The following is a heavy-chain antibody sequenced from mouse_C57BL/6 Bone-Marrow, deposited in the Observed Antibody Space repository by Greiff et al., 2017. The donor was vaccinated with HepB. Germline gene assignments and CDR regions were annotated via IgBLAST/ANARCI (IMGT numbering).Heavy chain of an antibody. V-gene: IGHV5-17*01. CDR1: GFTFSDYG. Sequence: EVQLQESGGGLVKPGGSLKLSCAASGFTFSDYGMHWVRQAPETGLEWVAYISSGSSTIYYADTVKGRFTISRDNAKNTLFLQMTSLRSEDTAMYYCARERPDGYLDYWGQGTTLTVSS. CDR3: ARERPDGYLDY. CDR2: ISSGSSTI. D-gene: IGHD2-3*01. J-gene: IGHJ2*01.